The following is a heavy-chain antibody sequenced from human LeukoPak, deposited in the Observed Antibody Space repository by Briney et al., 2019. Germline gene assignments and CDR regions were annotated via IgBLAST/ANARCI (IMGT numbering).Heavy chain of an antibody. CDR1: GFTFSTYS. Sequence: PGGSLRLSCAASGFTFSTYSMNWVRQAPGKGLEWVSYVSSSSSTIYYADSVKGRFTISRDNAKNSLYLRMNSLRDEDTAVYYCARERLAAAGRYYFDYWGQGTLVTVSS. V-gene: IGHV3-48*02. J-gene: IGHJ4*02. D-gene: IGHD6-13*01. CDR2: VSSSSSTI. CDR3: ARERLAAAGRYYFDY.